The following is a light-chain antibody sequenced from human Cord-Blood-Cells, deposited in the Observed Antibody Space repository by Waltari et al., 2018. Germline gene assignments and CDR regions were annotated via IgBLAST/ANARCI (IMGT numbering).Light chain of an antibody. Sequence: SYVLTQPPSVSVAPGKTARITCGGNNIGSKRVHWYQQKPGQAPVLVVDYDSGRPSGIPERFSGSNSGNTATLTISRVEAGDEADYYCQVWDSSSDHYVFGTGTKVTVL. J-gene: IGLJ1*01. V-gene: IGLV3-21*04. CDR2: YDS. CDR3: QVWDSSSDHYV. CDR1: NIGSKR.